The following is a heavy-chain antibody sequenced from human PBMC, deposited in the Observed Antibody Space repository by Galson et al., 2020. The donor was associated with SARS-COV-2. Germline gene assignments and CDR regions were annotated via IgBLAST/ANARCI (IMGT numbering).Heavy chain of an antibody. D-gene: IGHD5-18*01. Sequence: GGSLRLSCVASGFSITDFGVHWVRQVPGEGLQWVAGISHDETRKSSADSLKGRFTISRDTSKNTVYLQMNSLTTDDTGVYFCAKGAVQRWFVRAHFDHWGRGSLVTVSS. CDR2: ISHDETRK. CDR3: AKGAVQRWFVRAHFDH. V-gene: IGHV3-30*18. CDR1: GFSITDFG. J-gene: IGHJ4*02.